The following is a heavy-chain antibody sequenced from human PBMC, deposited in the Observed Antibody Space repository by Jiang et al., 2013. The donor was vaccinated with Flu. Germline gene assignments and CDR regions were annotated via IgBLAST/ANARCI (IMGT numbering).Heavy chain of an antibody. V-gene: IGHV3-23*01. J-gene: IGHJ4*02. D-gene: IGHD6-19*01. CDR3: AKGGQFSSSGWYLGF. CDR1: GFIFGDYA. Sequence: SCGASGFIFGDYAMSWIRQAPGKGLEWVSAISGSGGSTYYADSVKGRFTISRDNSRDTLYLQMHSLRAEDTAVYYCAKGGQFSSSGWYLGFWGQGILVTVSS. CDR2: ISGSGGST.